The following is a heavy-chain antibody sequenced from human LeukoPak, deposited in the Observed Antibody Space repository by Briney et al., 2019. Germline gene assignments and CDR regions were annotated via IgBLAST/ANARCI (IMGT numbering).Heavy chain of an antibody. CDR3: ARDEGFDY. Sequence: GGSLRLSCAASGFTFSSYAMHWVRQAPGKGLEYVSGVSSYGHNTYYAKSVKGRFTISRDNSKNTLYLQMNSLRAEDTAVYYYARDEGFDYWGQGTLVTVSS. CDR1: GFTFSSYA. CDR2: VSSYGHNT. V-gene: IGHV3-64*01. J-gene: IGHJ4*02.